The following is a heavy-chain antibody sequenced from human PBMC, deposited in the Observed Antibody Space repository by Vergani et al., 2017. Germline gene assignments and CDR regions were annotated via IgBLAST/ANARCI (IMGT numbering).Heavy chain of an antibody. CDR1: GFTFSSYS. D-gene: IGHD6-13*01. V-gene: IGHV3-21*01. J-gene: IGHJ4*02. CDR2: ISSSSSYI. Sequence: VQLVESGGGLVKPGGSLRLSCAASGFTFSSYSMNWVRQAPGKGLEWVSSISSSSSYIYYADSVKGRFTISRDNAKNSLYLQMNSLRAEDTAVYYCAREGKGLVAAALDYWGQGTLVTVSS. CDR3: AREGKGLVAAALDY.